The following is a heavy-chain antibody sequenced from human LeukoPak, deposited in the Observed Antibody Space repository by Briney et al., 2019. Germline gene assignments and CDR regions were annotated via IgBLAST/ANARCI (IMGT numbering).Heavy chain of an antibody. J-gene: IGHJ3*02. CDR3: ARTLTARYSSSWYYGDAAFDI. CDR2: IIPIFGTA. CDR1: GGTFSSYA. Sequence: GASVKVSCKASGGTFSSYAISWVRQAPGQGLEWMGGIIPIFGTANYAQKFQGRVTITADESTSTAYMELSSLRSEDTAVYYCARTLTARYSSSWYYGDAAFDIWGQGTMVTVSS. V-gene: IGHV1-69*01. D-gene: IGHD6-13*01.